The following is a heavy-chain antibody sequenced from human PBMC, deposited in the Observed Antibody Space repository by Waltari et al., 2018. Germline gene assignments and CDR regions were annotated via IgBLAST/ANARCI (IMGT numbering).Heavy chain of an antibody. CDR1: GSTFTSYA. CDR3: ARGSSLYYDFWSGYYTSAFDI. D-gene: IGHD3-3*01. J-gene: IGHJ3*02. Sequence: QVQLVQSGAEVKKPGASVKVSCKASGSTFTSYAINWVRQATGQGLEWMGWMNPNSGNTGYAQKFQGRVTMTRNTSISTDYMELSSLRSEDTAVYYCARGSSLYYDFWSGYYTSAFDIWGQGTMVTVSS. CDR2: MNPNSGNT. V-gene: IGHV1-8*01.